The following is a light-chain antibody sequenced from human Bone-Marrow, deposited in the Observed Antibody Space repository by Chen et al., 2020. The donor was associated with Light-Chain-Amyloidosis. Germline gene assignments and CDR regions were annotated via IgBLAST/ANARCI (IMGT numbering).Light chain of an antibody. J-gene: IGLJ2*01. V-gene: IGLV3-25*03. CDR1: DLPTKY. Sequence: SYELTQPPSVSVSPGQTARITCSGDDLPTKYAYWYQQKPGQAPVLVTHRDTERPSGISERFSGSSSGTTATVTISGVQAEDEADYHCQSADSSGTYEVIFGGGTKLTVL. CDR2: RDT. CDR3: QSADSSGTYEVI.